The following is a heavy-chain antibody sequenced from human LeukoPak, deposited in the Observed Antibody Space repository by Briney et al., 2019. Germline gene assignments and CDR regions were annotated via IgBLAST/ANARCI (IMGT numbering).Heavy chain of an antibody. CDR3: ARTITIYAFDI. CDR2: ISYDGSNK. Sequence: GGSLRLSCAASGFTFSSYAMHWVRQAPGKGLEWAAVISYDGSNKYYADSVKGRFTISRDNSKNTLYLQMNSLRAEDTAVYYCARTITIYAFDIWGQGTMVTVSS. CDR1: GFTFSSYA. V-gene: IGHV3-30*04. D-gene: IGHD3-3*01. J-gene: IGHJ3*02.